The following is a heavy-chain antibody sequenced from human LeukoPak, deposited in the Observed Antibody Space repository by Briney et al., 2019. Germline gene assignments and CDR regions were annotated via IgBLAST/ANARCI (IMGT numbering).Heavy chain of an antibody. CDR2: ISYDGSNK. Sequence: PGGSLRLSCAASGFTFSTYNIHWVRQAPGKGLEWVAVISYDGSNKWYADSVKGRFTISRDNSKNMLYLQLSSLRAEDTAVYYCARGRLRFDYWGQGTLVTVSS. J-gene: IGHJ4*02. CDR3: ARGRLRFDY. CDR1: GFTFSTYN. V-gene: IGHV3-30*04. D-gene: IGHD2-15*01.